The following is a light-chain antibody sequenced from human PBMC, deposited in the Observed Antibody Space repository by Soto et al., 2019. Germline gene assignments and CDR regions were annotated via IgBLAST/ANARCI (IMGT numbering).Light chain of an antibody. Sequence: QSVLTQPPSVSGAPGQRVTISGTGSSSNIGACYDVHWYQQLPGTAPKLLIYGNSNRPSGVPDRFSGSKSGTSASLAITGLQAEDEADYYRQSYDSSLSGFYVFGTGTKVTVL. V-gene: IGLV1-40*01. CDR2: GNS. J-gene: IGLJ1*01. CDR1: SSNIGACYD. CDR3: QSYDSSLSGFYV.